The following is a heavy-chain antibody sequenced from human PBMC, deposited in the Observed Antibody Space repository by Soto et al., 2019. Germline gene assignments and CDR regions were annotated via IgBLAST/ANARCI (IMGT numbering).Heavy chain of an antibody. CDR2: ISGSGGST. V-gene: IGHV3-23*01. D-gene: IGHD3-9*01. CDR1: GFTFSSYA. CDR3: AKGLRYFDWCPRGLDY. J-gene: IGHJ4*02. Sequence: GGSLRLSCAASGFTFSSYAMSWVRQAPGKGLEWVSAISGSGGSTYYADSVKGRFTISRDNSKNTLYLQMNSLRAEDTAVYYCAKGLRYFDWCPRGLDYWGQGTLVTVSS.